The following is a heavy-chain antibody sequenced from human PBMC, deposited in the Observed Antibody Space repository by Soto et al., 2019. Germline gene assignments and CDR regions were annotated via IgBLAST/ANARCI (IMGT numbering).Heavy chain of an antibody. V-gene: IGHV3-30-3*01. CDR2: ISYDGSNK. Sequence: PGGSLRLSCAASGFTFSSYAMHWVRQAPGKGLEWVAVISYDGSNKYYADSVKGRFTISRDNSKNTLYLQMNSLRAEDTAVYYCARDSTWNYHAPGGYWGQGTLVTVSS. CDR1: GFTFSSYA. J-gene: IGHJ4*02. CDR3: ARDSTWNYHAPGGY. D-gene: IGHD1-7*01.